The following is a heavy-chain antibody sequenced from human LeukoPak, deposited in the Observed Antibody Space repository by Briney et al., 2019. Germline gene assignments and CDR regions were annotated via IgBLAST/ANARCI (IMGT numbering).Heavy chain of an antibody. V-gene: IGHV4-34*01. D-gene: IGHD3-22*01. CDR3: AHFDSSGGPDY. CDR1: GGSFSGYY. Sequence: PSETLSLTCAVYGGSFSGYYWSWIRPPPGKGLEWIGEINHSGSTNYNPSLKSRVTISVDTSKNQFSLKLSSVTAADTAVYYCAHFDSSGGPDYWGQGTLVTVSS. J-gene: IGHJ4*02. CDR2: INHSGST.